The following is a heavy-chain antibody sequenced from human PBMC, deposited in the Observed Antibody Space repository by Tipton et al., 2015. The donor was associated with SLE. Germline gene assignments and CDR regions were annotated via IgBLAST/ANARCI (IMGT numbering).Heavy chain of an antibody. D-gene: IGHD6-13*01. J-gene: IGHJ4*02. CDR2: IYNGENT. CDR1: GGSIKNYY. Sequence: TLSLTCTVSGGSIKNYYWTWIRQPPGKGLEWIGYIYNGENTNSNPSLKSRVTISVDTSKNQFSLKLNSVTAADTAVYYCAREGSCWYYFDCWGQGSLGTVSS. V-gene: IGHV4-59*01. CDR3: AREGSCWYYFDC.